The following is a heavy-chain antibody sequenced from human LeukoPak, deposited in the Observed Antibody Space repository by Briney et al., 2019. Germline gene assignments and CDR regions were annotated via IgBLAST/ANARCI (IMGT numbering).Heavy chain of an antibody. J-gene: IGHJ3*02. Sequence: GTSLRLSCAGSGFDFSDYSMHWVRQAPGKGLEWVAVISYDGSNKYYADSVKGRFTISRDNSKNTLYLRMNSLRAEDTAVYYCAKGLYDSSGYYWFDAFDIWGQGTMVTVSS. V-gene: IGHV3-30*04. CDR1: GFDFSDYS. CDR2: ISYDGSNK. D-gene: IGHD3-22*01. CDR3: AKGLYDSSGYYWFDAFDI.